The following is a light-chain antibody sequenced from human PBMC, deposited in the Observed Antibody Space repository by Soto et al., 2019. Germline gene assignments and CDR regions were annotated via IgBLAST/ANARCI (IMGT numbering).Light chain of an antibody. J-gene: IGKJ2*01. V-gene: IGKV3-11*01. CDR2: DAS. CDR3: QQRSNSYT. CDR1: QSVSSY. Sequence: EIVLTQSPATLSLSPGERATLSCRASQSVSSYLAWYQQKPGQAHRLLIYDASNRATGIPARFSGSGSGTDFTLTISSLEPEDFAVYYFQQRSNSYTFGQGTKLEIK.